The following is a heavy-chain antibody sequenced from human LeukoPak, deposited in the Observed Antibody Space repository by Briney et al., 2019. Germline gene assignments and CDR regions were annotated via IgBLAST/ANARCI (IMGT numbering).Heavy chain of an antibody. V-gene: IGHV3-30*18. Sequence: GGSLRLSCAASGFTFSSNFMSWVRQAPGKGLEWVAVISYDGSNKYYADSVKGRFTISRDNSKNTLYLQMNSLRAEDTAVYYCAKDRVAYCSGGSCYLYWGQGTLVTVSS. J-gene: IGHJ4*02. CDR1: GFTFSSNF. CDR2: ISYDGSNK. D-gene: IGHD2-15*01. CDR3: AKDRVAYCSGGSCYLY.